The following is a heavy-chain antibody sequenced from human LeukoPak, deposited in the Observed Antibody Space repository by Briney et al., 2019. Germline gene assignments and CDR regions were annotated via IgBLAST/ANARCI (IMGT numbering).Heavy chain of an antibody. CDR2: ISGRAGST. Sequence: GGSLRLSCAASGFTFSGYAMSWVRQAPGKGLGWVSSISGRAGSTYYADSVKGRLTVSRDNSKNTLYLQMNSLRAEDTAVYYCAKYIWVYSAYAEDYSDYWGQGTLVTVSS. V-gene: IGHV3-23*01. CDR3: AKYIWVYSAYAEDYSDY. D-gene: IGHD5-12*01. CDR1: GFTFSGYA. J-gene: IGHJ4*02.